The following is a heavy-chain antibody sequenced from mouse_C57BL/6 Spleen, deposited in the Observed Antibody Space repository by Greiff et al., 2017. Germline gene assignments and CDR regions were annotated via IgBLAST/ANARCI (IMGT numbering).Heavy chain of an antibody. D-gene: IGHD1-1*01. J-gene: IGHJ2*01. CDR1: GYTFTSYW. CDR3: ARPTVVADLDY. Sequence: VQLQQPGAELVKPGASVKLSCKASGYTFTSYWMHWVKQRPGQGLEWIGMIHPNSGSTNYNEKFKSKATLTVDKSSSTAYMQLSSLTSEDSAVYYCARPTVVADLDYWGQGTTLTVSS. V-gene: IGHV1-64*01. CDR2: IHPNSGST.